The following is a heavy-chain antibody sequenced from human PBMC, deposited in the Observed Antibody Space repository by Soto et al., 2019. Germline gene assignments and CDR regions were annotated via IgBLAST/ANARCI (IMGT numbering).Heavy chain of an antibody. D-gene: IGHD3-3*01. V-gene: IGHV3-30*14. CDR1: GFTFSSYV. Sequence: PGGSLRLSCVASGFTFSSYVIHWVRQAPGNGLEWVALISTDGTEKHYPGSVRGRFTISRDNSKNTLYLQMSSLRTEDTAVYYCVSDEPGRITILDYGMDVWGQGTKVTVSS. J-gene: IGHJ6*02. CDR2: ISTDGTEK. CDR3: VSDEPGRITILDYGMDV.